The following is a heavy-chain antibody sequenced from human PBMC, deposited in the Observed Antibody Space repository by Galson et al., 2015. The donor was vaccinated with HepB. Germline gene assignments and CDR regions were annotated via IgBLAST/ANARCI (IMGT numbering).Heavy chain of an antibody. D-gene: IGHD1-1*01. V-gene: IGHV6-1*01. J-gene: IGHJ4*02. CDR1: GDSVSSNSAA. CDR2: TLYRSKWYD. CDR3: TRETAGTYYFDY. Sequence: CAISGDSVSSNSAAWNWIRQSPSRGLEWLGRTLYRSKWYDDYALSVRSRITIKPDTSNNQVSLQPNSVTPEDTGVYYCTRETAGTYYFDYWGQGTLVTVSS.